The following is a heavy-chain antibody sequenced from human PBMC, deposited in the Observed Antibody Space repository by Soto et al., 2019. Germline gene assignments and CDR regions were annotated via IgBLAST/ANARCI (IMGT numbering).Heavy chain of an antibody. V-gene: IGHV3-74*01. CDR3: TRHGSGDYFLFDP. D-gene: IGHD4-17*01. CDR2: ASPDGTST. Sequence: EVQLVESGGGLVQPGGSLRLSCAASGLTFSSFWMHWVRQAPGKGLEWVSRASPDGTSTSYADSVKGRFTISRDNAKNTLFMQMNSLRAEDTAVYYCTRHGSGDYFLFDPWGQGTLVTV. CDR1: GLTFSSFW. J-gene: IGHJ5*02.